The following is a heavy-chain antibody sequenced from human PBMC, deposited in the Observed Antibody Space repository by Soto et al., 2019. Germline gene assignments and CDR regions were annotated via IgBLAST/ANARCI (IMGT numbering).Heavy chain of an antibody. Sequence: SETLSLTCTVSGGSISSGCYYWSWIRQHPGKGLEWIGSIYYRGNTYYNPSLQTRVTISLDKSKSQFSLRLNSVTAADSAVYFCARLEGLATISYYFDFWGQGAQVTVSS. CDR3: ARLEGLATISYYFDF. CDR2: IYYRGNT. CDR1: GGSISSGCYY. D-gene: IGHD3-9*01. V-gene: IGHV4-39*01. J-gene: IGHJ4*02.